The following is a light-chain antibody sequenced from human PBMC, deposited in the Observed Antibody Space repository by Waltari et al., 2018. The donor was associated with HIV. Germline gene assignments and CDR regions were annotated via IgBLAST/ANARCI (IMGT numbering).Light chain of an antibody. CDR1: SSNIGAGFD. Sequence: QSVLTQPPSVSGAPGQRVTISCTGNSSNIGAGFDVPWYQQVPETAPKLLIYCDTNRPSGVPDRFSGSKSGTSASLAITGLQAEDEADYYCQSYDSGLSVVFGGGTKLTVL. CDR3: QSYDSGLSVV. J-gene: IGLJ3*02. CDR2: CDT. V-gene: IGLV1-40*01.